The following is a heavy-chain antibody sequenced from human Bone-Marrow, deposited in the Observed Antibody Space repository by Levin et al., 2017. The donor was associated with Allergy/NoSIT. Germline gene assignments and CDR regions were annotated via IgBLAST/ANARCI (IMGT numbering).Heavy chain of an antibody. J-gene: IGHJ4*02. D-gene: IGHD4-23*01. CDR3: ATDDYGGN. CDR2: LPRPPACGPP. CDR1: GITVTNAW. V-gene: IGHV3-15*01. Sequence: SLLLSCVASGITVTNAWMHWERKGGGPFLSFFVLLPRPPACGPPAYAAPVRGRFTISTDDSENTVSLQMGNLKTDDTAVYYCATDDYGGNWGQGTLVTVSS.